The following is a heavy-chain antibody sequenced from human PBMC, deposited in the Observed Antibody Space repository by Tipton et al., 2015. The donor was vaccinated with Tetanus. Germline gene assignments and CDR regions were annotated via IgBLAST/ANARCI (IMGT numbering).Heavy chain of an antibody. Sequence: TLSLTCTVSGGSISTYHWNWIRQSPGKGLEWIGYIDYFGSTKYNPSLKSRIAINPDTSKNQLSLQLNSVTPDDTAVYYCARSRGGDLDYWGQGTLVTVSS. V-gene: IGHV4-59*08. D-gene: IGHD4-17*01. CDR2: IDYFGST. CDR1: GGSISTYH. J-gene: IGHJ4*02. CDR3: ARSRGGDLDY.